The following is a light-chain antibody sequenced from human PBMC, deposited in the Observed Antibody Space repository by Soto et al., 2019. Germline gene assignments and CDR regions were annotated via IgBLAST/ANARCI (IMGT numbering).Light chain of an antibody. CDR2: DAS. CDR3: LQYNSPPLT. CDR1: QSISNW. Sequence: DIQMTQSPSTLSASVGDRVTITCRASQSISNWLAWYQQRPGKAPKLLISDASSLQSGVPSRFSGSRSGTEFTLTISSLQPEDFATYYCLQYNSPPLTFGQGTKVEI. J-gene: IGKJ1*01. V-gene: IGKV1-5*01.